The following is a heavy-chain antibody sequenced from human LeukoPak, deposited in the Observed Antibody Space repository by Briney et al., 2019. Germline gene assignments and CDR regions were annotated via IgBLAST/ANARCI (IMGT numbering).Heavy chain of an antibody. D-gene: IGHD3-3*01. Sequence: GGSLRLSCAASGFTFSSYGMHWVRQAPGKGLEWVAFIRYDGSSKYYADSVKGRFTISRDNSKNTLYLQMNSLRAEDTAVYYCAKVYHVFWSGYLDYWGQGALVTVSS. J-gene: IGHJ4*02. CDR1: GFTFSSYG. CDR3: AKVYHVFWSGYLDY. CDR2: IRYDGSSK. V-gene: IGHV3-30*02.